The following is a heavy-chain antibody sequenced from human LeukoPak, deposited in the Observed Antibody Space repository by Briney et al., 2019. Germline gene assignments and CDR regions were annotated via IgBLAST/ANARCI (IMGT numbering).Heavy chain of an antibody. Sequence: GGSLRLSCAASGFTFSSYAMSWVRQAPGKGLEWVSAISGSGGSTYYADSVKGRFTISRDNSKNTLYLQMNSLRGEDTAVYYCATATQGSGSYYFDRKYYFDYWGQGTLVTVSS. CDR3: ATATQGSGSYYFDRKYYFDY. J-gene: IGHJ4*02. CDR1: GFTFSSYA. D-gene: IGHD3-10*01. V-gene: IGHV3-23*01. CDR2: ISGSGGST.